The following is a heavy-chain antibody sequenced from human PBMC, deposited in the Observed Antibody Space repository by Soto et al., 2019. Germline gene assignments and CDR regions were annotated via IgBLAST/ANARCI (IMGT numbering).Heavy chain of an antibody. CDR2: IDPSDSQT. D-gene: IGHD5-18*01. V-gene: IGHV5-10-1*01. CDR3: ARQIYDADTGPSFQYYFDS. CDR1: GYSFAGYW. Sequence: GESLKISCKGSGYSFAGYWITWVRQKPGKGLEWMGRIDPSDSQTYYSPSFRGHVTISVTKSITTVFLQWSSLRASDTAMYYCARQIYDADTGPSFQYYFDSWGQGTPVTVSS. J-gene: IGHJ4*02.